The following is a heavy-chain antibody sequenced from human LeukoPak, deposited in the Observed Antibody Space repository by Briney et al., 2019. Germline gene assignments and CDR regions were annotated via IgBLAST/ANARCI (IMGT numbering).Heavy chain of an antibody. V-gene: IGHV1-3*01. Sequence: ASVKVSCKASGYTFTSYAMHWVRQAPGQRLEWMGWINAGNGNTKYSQKFQGRVAITRDTSASTAYMELSSLRSEDTAVYYCARPSPYSSSWYAYFDYWGQGTLVTVSS. CDR1: GYTFTSYA. CDR3: ARPSPYSSSWYAYFDY. J-gene: IGHJ4*02. CDR2: INAGNGNT. D-gene: IGHD6-13*01.